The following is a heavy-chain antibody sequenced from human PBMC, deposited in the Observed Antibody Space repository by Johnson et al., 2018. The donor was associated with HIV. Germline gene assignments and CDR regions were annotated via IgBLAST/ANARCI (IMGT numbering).Heavy chain of an antibody. V-gene: IGHV3-53*01. J-gene: IGHJ3*02. D-gene: IGHD4-17*01. CDR3: AREGTVSYGGAFDI. Sequence: VQLVESGGGLVQPGGSLRLSCAASGFIVSSNYMSWVRQAPGKGLEWVSVIYSGGSTYYADSVKGRFTISRDNSKNTLDLQMNRLRAEDTAVYYCAREGTVSYGGAFDIWGQGTMVTVSS. CDR1: GFIVSSNY. CDR2: IYSGGST.